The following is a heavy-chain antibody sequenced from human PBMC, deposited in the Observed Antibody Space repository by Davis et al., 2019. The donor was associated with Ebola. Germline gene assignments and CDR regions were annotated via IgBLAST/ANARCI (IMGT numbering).Heavy chain of an antibody. CDR2: ISGYGGST. D-gene: IGHD6-13*01. CDR1: GFTFSDST. V-gene: IGHV3-23*01. Sequence: GGSLRLSCAASGFTFSDSTMHWVRQAPGKGLEWVSDISGYGGSTYYADSVKGRFTISRDNSKNTLYLQMNSLSAEDTAVYYCARDRYSSSWGQGTLVTVSS. CDR3: ARDRYSSS. J-gene: IGHJ5*02.